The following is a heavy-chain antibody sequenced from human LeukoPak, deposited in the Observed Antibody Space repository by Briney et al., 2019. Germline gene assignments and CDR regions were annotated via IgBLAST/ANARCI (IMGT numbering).Heavy chain of an antibody. D-gene: IGHD1-20*01. CDR2: ISSSSSYI. J-gene: IGHJ4*02. Sequence: PGGSLRLSCAASGFTFSSYSMNWVRQAPGKGLEWVSSISSSSSYIYYADSVKGRFTISRDNAKNSLYLQMNSLRAEDTAVYYCARDVYNWKFLGDFDYWGQGTLVTVSS. CDR1: GFTFSSYS. V-gene: IGHV3-21*01. CDR3: ARDVYNWKFLGDFDY.